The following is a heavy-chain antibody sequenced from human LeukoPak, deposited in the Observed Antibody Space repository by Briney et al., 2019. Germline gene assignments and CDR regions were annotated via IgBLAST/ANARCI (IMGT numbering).Heavy chain of an antibody. D-gene: IGHD6-19*01. V-gene: IGHV3-43*01. Sequence: GGSLRLSCAASGFTFDDYTMHWVRQAPGKGLEWVSLISWDGGSTYYADSVKGRFTISRDNSKNSLYLQMNSLRTEDTALYYCARGIAVAGQHFDYWGQGTLVTVSS. CDR3: ARGIAVAGQHFDY. CDR1: GFTFDDYT. CDR2: ISWDGGST. J-gene: IGHJ4*02.